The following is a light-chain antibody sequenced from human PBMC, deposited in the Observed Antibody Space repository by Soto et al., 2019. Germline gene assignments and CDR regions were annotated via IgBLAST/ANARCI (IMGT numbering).Light chain of an antibody. J-gene: IGLJ2*01. CDR1: KLGDKY. CDR3: QAWATNTVV. Sequence: SYELTQPPSVSVSPGQTASITCSGDKLGDKYAFWYQQKPGQSPVLVIYQDNKRPSGIPERFSGSNSGNTATLTISGTQALDEADYFCQAWATNTVVFGGGTQLTVL. V-gene: IGLV3-1*01. CDR2: QDN.